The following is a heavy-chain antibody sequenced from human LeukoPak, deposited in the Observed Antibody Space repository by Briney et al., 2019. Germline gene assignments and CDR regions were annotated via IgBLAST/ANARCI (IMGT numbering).Heavy chain of an antibody. Sequence: QPGGSLRLSCAASGFTFSSYAMHWVRQAPGKGLEWVAVISYDGSNKYYADSVKGRFTISRDNSKNTLYLQMNSLRAEDTAVYYCARQKGYFGSGNLMYWGQGTLVTVSS. J-gene: IGHJ4*02. D-gene: IGHD3-10*01. V-gene: IGHV3-30-3*01. CDR2: ISYDGSNK. CDR1: GFTFSSYA. CDR3: ARQKGYFGSGNLMY.